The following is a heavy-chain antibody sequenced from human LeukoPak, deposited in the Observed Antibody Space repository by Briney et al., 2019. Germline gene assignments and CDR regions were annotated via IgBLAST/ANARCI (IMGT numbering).Heavy chain of an antibody. Sequence: PGGSLRLSCAASGFTFSSYAMTWVRQAPGKGLEWVSTISGSGGSTYYADSVKGRFTISRDNSKNTLYLQMNSLRAEDTAVYYCAKAYSSYSADILTGYGYWGQGILVTVSS. CDR3: AKAYSSYSADILTGYGY. CDR1: GFTFSSYA. J-gene: IGHJ4*02. D-gene: IGHD3-9*01. V-gene: IGHV3-23*01. CDR2: ISGSGGST.